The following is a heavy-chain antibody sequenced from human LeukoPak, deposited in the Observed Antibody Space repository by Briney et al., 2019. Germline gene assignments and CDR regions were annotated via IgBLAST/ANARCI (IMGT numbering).Heavy chain of an antibody. Sequence: PSETLSLTCAFYGGSFSGYYWSWIRQPPGKGLEWIGEINHSGGTKYNPSLKGRVTISLDTSKNQFSLKLSSVTAADTAVYYCARGRRYYFDYWGQGTLVTVSS. CDR1: GGSFSGYY. CDR2: INHSGGT. J-gene: IGHJ4*02. V-gene: IGHV4-34*01. CDR3: ARGRRYYFDY.